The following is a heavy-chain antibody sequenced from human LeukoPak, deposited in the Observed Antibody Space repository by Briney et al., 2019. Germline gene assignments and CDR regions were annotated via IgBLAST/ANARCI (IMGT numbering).Heavy chain of an antibody. V-gene: IGHV3-23*01. Sequence: AGGSLRLSCAASGFTFSDRYLDWVRQAPGKGLEWVSAISGSGGSTYYADSVKGRFTISRDNSKNTLYLQMNSLRAEDTAVYYCAKSQGWQLVCDYWGQGTLVTVSS. CDR2: ISGSGGST. CDR1: GFTFSDRY. CDR3: AKSQGWQLVCDY. J-gene: IGHJ4*02. D-gene: IGHD6-13*01.